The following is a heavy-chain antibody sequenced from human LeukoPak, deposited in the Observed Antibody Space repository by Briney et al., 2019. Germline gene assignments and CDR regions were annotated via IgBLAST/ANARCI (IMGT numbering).Heavy chain of an antibody. J-gene: IGHJ5*02. CDR1: GYTFTGYY. CDR2: INPNSGGT. V-gene: IGHV1-2*02. Sequence: ASVKVSCKASGYTFTGYYMHWVRQAPGQGLEWMGWINPNSGGTNYAQKFQGRVTMTRDTSISTAYMELSRLRSDDTAVYYCARDGEGTYYDFWSGYYSNNWFDPWGQGTLVTVSS. CDR3: ARDGEGTYYDFWSGYYSNNWFDP. D-gene: IGHD3-3*01.